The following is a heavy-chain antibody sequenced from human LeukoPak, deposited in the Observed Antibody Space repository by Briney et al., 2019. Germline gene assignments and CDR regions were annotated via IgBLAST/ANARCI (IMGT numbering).Heavy chain of an antibody. CDR2: ISSSSSYI. CDR3: ARDRTMVRGVINY. J-gene: IGHJ4*02. CDR1: GFTLSSYS. D-gene: IGHD3-10*01. Sequence: GFLRLSCAASGFTLSSYSMNWVRQAPGKGLEWVSSISSSSSYIYYADSVKGRFTISRDNAKNSLYLQMNSLRAEDTAVYYCARDRTMVRGVINYWGQGTLVTVDS. V-gene: IGHV3-21*01.